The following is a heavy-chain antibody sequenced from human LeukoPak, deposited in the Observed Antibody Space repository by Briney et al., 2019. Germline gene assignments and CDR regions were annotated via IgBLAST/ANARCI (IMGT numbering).Heavy chain of an antibody. CDR1: GFIFSSYG. V-gene: IGHV3-30*02. D-gene: IGHD1-26*01. CDR3: ARGFRTGGSYYIY. Sequence: GGSLRLSCAASGFIFSSYGMYWVRQAPGKGLEWVAFIRYDGSNKYYADSVKGRFTISRDNSKDTLYLQMNSLRAEDTAVYYCARGFRTGGSYYIYWGQGTLVTVSS. CDR2: IRYDGSNK. J-gene: IGHJ4*02.